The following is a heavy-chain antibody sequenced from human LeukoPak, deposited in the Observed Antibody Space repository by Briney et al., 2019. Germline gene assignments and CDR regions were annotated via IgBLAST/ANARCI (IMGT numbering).Heavy chain of an antibody. D-gene: IGHD2-2*01. V-gene: IGHV1-2*02. Sequence: ASVKVSFKASGYAFTGYYLHWVRQAPGQGLEWMGWINPNSGGTNYAQKFQGRVTMTRDTSISTAYMELSRLRSDDTAVYYCARDGQGVVVPAAIVRYYGMDVWGQGTTVTVSS. CDR2: INPNSGGT. CDR3: ARDGQGVVVPAAIVRYYGMDV. J-gene: IGHJ6*02. CDR1: GYAFTGYY.